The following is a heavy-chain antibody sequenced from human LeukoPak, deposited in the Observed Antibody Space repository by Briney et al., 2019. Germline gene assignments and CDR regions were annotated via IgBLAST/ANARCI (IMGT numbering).Heavy chain of an antibody. V-gene: IGHV1-18*01. J-gene: IGHJ4*02. Sequence: ASVKVSCKASGYTFTNYGISWVRQAPGQGLEWMGWISAYNGYTDYAQKLQFRVTMTTDTSTSTAYMELRSLRSDDTAVYYCARQDGHSSSWSLFDYWGQGTLVTVSS. CDR2: ISAYNGYT. CDR3: ARQDGHSSSWSLFDY. CDR1: GYTFTNYG. D-gene: IGHD6-13*01.